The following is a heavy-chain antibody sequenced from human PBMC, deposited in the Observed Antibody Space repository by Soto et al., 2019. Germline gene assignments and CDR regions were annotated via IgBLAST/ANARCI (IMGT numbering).Heavy chain of an antibody. V-gene: IGHV1-2*04. CDR3: ARVSRPLRYFDWAVFDAFDI. Sequence: ASVKVSCKASGYTFTGYYMHWVRQAPGQGLEWMGWINPNSGDTNYAQKFQGWVTMTRDTSISTAYMELSRLRSDDTAVYYCARVSRPLRYFDWAVFDAFDIWGQGTMVTVSS. J-gene: IGHJ3*02. CDR1: GYTFTGYY. CDR2: INPNSGDT. D-gene: IGHD3-9*01.